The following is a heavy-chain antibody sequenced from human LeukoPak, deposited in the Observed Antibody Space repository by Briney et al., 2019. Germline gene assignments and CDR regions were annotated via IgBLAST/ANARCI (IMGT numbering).Heavy chain of an antibody. J-gene: IGHJ4*02. CDR2: INTNTGSP. D-gene: IGHD3-9*01. CDR1: GYTFTSYV. CDR3: ARNRSNILTGYFPWGFDY. V-gene: IGHV7-4-1*02. Sequence: ASVKVSCKASGYTFTSYVMNWVRQAPGQGLEWMGWINTNTGSPTYAQGFTGRFVFSLDTSVSTAYLQISSLKAEDTAVYYCARNRSNILTGYFPWGFDYWGQGTLVTVSS.